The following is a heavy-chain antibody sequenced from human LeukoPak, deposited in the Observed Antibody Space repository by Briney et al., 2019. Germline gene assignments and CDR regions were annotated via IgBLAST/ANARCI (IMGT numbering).Heavy chain of an antibody. V-gene: IGHV4-59*11. CDR3: ARDLVTVTKGFDI. CDR2: ISYIGTT. CDR1: DDSFSSHY. D-gene: IGHD4-17*01. Sequence: PSETLSLTCAVSDDSFSSHYWTWIRQPPGKGLEWIGYISYIGTTNYNPCLKSRVTLSIDTSKNQFSLKLRSVTAADAAVYYCARDLVTVTKGFDIWGQGTMVSVSS. J-gene: IGHJ3*02.